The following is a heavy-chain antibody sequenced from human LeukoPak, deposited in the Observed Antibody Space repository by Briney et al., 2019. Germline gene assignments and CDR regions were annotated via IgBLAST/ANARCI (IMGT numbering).Heavy chain of an antibody. CDR2: ISGSGGST. V-gene: IGHV3-21*01. D-gene: IGHD3-10*02. Sequence: GGSLRLSCAASGLSISRYSMNWVRQAPGKGLEWVSAISGSGGSTYYADSVKGRFTISRDNAKNSLYLQMNSLRAEDTAVYYCAELGITMIGGVWGKGTTVTISS. J-gene: IGHJ6*04. CDR1: GLSISRYS. CDR3: AELGITMIGGV.